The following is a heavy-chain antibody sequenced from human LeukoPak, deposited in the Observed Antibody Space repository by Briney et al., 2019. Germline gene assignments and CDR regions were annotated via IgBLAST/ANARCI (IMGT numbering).Heavy chain of an antibody. D-gene: IGHD1-26*01. V-gene: IGHV3-11*01. CDR3: AREPTDDEVGLTHNGFDC. Sequence: PGGSLRLSCAASGFAFSDYYMTWIRQAPGKGLEWVSYISDRGSSIYYADSVKGRFTMFRDNAKNSLYLQMNSLRAEDTAVYYCAREPTDDEVGLTHNGFDCWGQGTLVTVSS. J-gene: IGHJ4*02. CDR1: GFAFSDYY. CDR2: ISDRGSSI.